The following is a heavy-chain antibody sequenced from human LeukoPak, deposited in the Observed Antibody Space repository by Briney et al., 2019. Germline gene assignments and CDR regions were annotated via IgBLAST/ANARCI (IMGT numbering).Heavy chain of an antibody. CDR1: GGSISSSNW. J-gene: IGHJ5*02. Sequence: NPSETLSLTCAVSGGSISSSNWWSWVRQPPGKGLEWIGEIYHSGSTNYNPSLRSRVTISADKSENQFSLRLSSVTAADTAVYYCASVLLWFGEFPRFDPWGQGTLVTISS. D-gene: IGHD3-10*01. V-gene: IGHV4-4*02. CDR2: IYHSGST. CDR3: ASVLLWFGEFPRFDP.